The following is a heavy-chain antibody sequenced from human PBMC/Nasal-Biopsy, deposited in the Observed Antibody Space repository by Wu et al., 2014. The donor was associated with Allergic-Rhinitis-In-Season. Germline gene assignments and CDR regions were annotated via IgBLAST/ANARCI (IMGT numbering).Heavy chain of an antibody. CDR2: ISNTGSS. CDR1: GGSISGYW. J-gene: IGHJ6*03. V-gene: IGHV4-59*01. Sequence: TLSLTCTVSGGSISGYWWSWIRQPPGKGLEWIEYISNTGSSNYNPSLKGRATVSVDTSKNQFSLKLSSVTTADTAVLFFVARHEGTPAGTGHSYHMDVWGKGTTVTVSS. CDR3: VARHEGTPAGTGHSYHMDV. D-gene: IGHD6-13*01.